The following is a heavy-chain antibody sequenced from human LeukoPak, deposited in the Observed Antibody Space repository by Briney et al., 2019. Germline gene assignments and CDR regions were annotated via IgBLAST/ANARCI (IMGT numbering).Heavy chain of an antibody. CDR1: GGSFSGYY. V-gene: IGHV4-34*01. J-gene: IGHJ4*02. D-gene: IGHD2-15*01. Sequence: SETLSLTCAVYGGSFSGYYWSWIRQPPGKGLEWIGEINHSGCTNYNPSLKSRVTISVDTSKNQFSLKLSSVTAADTAVYYCARGHCSGGSCLFDYWGQGTLVTVSS. CDR3: ARGHCSGGSCLFDY. CDR2: INHSGCT.